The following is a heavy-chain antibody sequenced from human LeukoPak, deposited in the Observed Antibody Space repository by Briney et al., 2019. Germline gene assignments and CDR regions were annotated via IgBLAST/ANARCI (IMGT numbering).Heavy chain of an antibody. CDR2: FDPEDGET. CDR3: ATNRYSYGYMSNFDY. Sequence: ASVKVSCKVSGYTLTELSMHWVRQAPGKGLEWMGGFDPEDGETIYAQKFQGRVTMTEDTSTDTAYMELSSLRSEDTAVYYCATNRYSYGYMSNFDYWGQGTLVTVSS. D-gene: IGHD5-18*01. CDR1: GYTLTELS. V-gene: IGHV1-24*01. J-gene: IGHJ4*02.